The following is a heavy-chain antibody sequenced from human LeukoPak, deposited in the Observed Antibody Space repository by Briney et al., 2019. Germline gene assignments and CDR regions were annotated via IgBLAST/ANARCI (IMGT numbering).Heavy chain of an antibody. J-gene: IGHJ3*02. V-gene: IGHV4-61*02. CDR2: IYTSGSTITDSSHKNT. Sequence: PSETLSLTCTVSGGSISSGRYNWTWIGQPAGKGLEWIGRIYTSGSTITDSSHKNTNYNPPIKRCLILFVDRSKNQFSLKMTSVTAADTAMYYCARDTALWTFDIWGQGTMVTVSS. CDR1: GGSISSGRYN. D-gene: IGHD2-21*02. CDR3: ARDTALWTFDI.